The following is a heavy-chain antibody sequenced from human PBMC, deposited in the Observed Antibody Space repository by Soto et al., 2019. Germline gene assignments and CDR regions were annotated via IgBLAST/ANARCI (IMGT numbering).Heavy chain of an antibody. CDR2: IIPIFHTA. Sequence: RASVKVSCKASGCTFNNYAISWVRQAPGQGLEWMGGIIPIFHTANYEQKFQARVTITADETANTAYMELSSLRSEDTAVYHCAREGYCNTNDCLFYYYHYGMDVWGQGTTVTVSS. CDR3: AREGYCNTNDCLFYYYHYGMDV. CDR1: GCTFNNYA. V-gene: IGHV1-69*13. D-gene: IGHD2-15*01. J-gene: IGHJ6*02.